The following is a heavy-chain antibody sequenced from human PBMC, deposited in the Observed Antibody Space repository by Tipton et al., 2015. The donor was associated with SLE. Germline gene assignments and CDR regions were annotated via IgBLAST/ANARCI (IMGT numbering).Heavy chain of an antibody. CDR1: GTSIISGTDY. D-gene: IGHD3-10*01. Sequence: TLSLTCAVSGTSIISGTDYWTWIRQPAGKGLEWMGRISSNGVTNYNQFLKSRVTFSVDTSKNQFSLQLTSVTAADTAVYYCVRHGDRFMGGYYFDYWGHGTLVTVSS. CDR3: VRHGDRFMGGYYFDY. V-gene: IGHV4-61*02. CDR2: ISSNGVT. J-gene: IGHJ4*01.